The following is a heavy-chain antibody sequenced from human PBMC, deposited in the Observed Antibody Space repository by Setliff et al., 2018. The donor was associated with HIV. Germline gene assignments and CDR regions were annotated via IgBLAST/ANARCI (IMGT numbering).Heavy chain of an antibody. CDR2: IIPILGTT. V-gene: IGHV1-69*13. CDR1: GGTFSSYT. CDR3: AMSMTTYPVSRAFDI. Sequence: SVKVSCKASGGTFSSYTISWVRQAPGQGLEWMGGIIPILGTTNYAQKFQGRVTITADESTSTAYMELGSLRSEDTAVYYCAMSMTTYPVSRAFDIWGQGTMVTVSS. D-gene: IGHD4-4*01. J-gene: IGHJ3*02.